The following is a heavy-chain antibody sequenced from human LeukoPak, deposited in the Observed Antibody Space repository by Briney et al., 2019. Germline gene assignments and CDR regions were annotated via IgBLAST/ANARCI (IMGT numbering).Heavy chain of an antibody. CDR3: AKDLAGSGSYSFDY. Sequence: SGGSLRLSCAASGFNFGTYAMNWVRQAPGKGLEWVSSISESAGRTYYAASVKGRFTISRDNSKNTVSLQMNSLRAEDTAVYYCAKDLAGSGSYSFDYWGQGTLVTVSS. CDR1: GFNFGTYA. D-gene: IGHD1-26*01. CDR2: ISESAGRT. V-gene: IGHV3-23*01. J-gene: IGHJ4*02.